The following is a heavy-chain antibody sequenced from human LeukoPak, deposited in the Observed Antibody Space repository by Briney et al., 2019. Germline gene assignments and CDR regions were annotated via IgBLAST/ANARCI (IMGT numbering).Heavy chain of an antibody. CDR1: GGSINSYY. Sequence: TSETLSLTCSVSGGSINSYYWKWIRQPPGKGLEWIGYISYTGNTNYSPSLKSRFTISVDTSKNQFSLKLRSVTAADTAVYYCARAGSSGWYGEYWGQGTLVTVSS. J-gene: IGHJ4*02. CDR3: ARAGSSGWYGEY. V-gene: IGHV4-59*01. CDR2: ISYTGNT. D-gene: IGHD6-19*01.